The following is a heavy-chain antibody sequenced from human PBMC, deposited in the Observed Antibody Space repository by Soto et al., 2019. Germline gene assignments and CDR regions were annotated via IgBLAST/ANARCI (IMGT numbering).Heavy chain of an antibody. Sequence: GGSLRLSCAASGFTFSSYAMSWVHQAPGKGLEWVAVIVGSGSSTYYADSVKGRFTISRDNSKNTLYLQVNSLRADDTAVYYCAKDLWEWSSGWYYDFWGQGTQVTVSS. CDR1: GFTFSSYA. CDR2: IVGSGSST. J-gene: IGHJ4*02. V-gene: IGHV3-23*01. D-gene: IGHD6-19*01. CDR3: AKDLWEWSSGWYYDF.